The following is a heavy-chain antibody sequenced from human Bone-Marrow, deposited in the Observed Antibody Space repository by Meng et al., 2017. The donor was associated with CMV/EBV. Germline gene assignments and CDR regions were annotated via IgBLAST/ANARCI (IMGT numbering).Heavy chain of an antibody. CDR3: ARARGYCSSTSCYSSFDP. CDR2: INHSGST. V-gene: IGHV4-34*01. J-gene: IGHJ5*02. Sequence: SETLSLTCAVYGGSFSGYYWSWIRQPPGKGLEWMGEINHSGSTNSNPSLKSRITISIDTSKNQFSLKLSSVTAADTAVYYCARARGYCSSTSCYSSFDPWGQGTLVTVSS. CDR1: GGSFSGYY. D-gene: IGHD2-2*02.